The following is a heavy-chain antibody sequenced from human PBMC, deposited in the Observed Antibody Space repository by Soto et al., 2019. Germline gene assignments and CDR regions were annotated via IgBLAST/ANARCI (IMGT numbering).Heavy chain of an antibody. J-gene: IGHJ6*02. CDR3: ARIGYIVIFGLGV. CDR1: GYTFLNYD. V-gene: IGHV1-18*01. D-gene: IGHD5-12*01. Sequence: QVQLVQSGAEVKRPGASVKVSCKASGYTFLNYDVAWVRRAPGQGLEWMGWISISKGKTYYQQSLQGRVTMTTDTATSTADLEVRSLRRDDTGVYYCARIGYIVIFGLGVWGQGSTVTVSS. CDR2: ISISKGKT.